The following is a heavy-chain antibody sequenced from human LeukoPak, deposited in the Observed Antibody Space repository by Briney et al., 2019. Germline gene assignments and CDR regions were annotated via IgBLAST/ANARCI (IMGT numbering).Heavy chain of an antibody. Sequence: GGSLRLSCAASGFTFSSYWIHWVRQAPGKGLVWVSRINRGGSSTDYADSVKGRFTISRDNAKNALYLQMNSLRVEDTAVYYCARVGSSSVYYYYYYMDVWGKGTTVTVSS. J-gene: IGHJ6*03. V-gene: IGHV3-74*01. D-gene: IGHD6-13*01. CDR3: ARVGSSSVYYYYYYMDV. CDR2: INRGGSST. CDR1: GFTFSSYW.